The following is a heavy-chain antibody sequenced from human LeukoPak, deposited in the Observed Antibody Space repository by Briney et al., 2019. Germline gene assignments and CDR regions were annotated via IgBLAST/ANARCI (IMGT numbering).Heavy chain of an antibody. CDR1: GGSISSYY. CDR3: ARGGGLRYFDWLLDY. Sequence: SETLSLTCTVSGGSISSYYWSWIRQPAGKGLEWIGRIYTSGSINYNPSLKSRVTISVDTSKNQFSLKLSSVTAADTAVYYCARGGGLRYFDWLLDYWGQGTLVTVSS. V-gene: IGHV4-4*07. J-gene: IGHJ4*02. D-gene: IGHD3-9*01. CDR2: IYTSGSI.